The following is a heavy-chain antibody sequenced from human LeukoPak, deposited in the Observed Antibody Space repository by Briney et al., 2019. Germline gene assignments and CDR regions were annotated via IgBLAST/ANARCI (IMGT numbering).Heavy chain of an antibody. D-gene: IGHD6-13*01. CDR3: AKDERPTYSSSE. CDR2: ISPSGGDT. V-gene: IGHV3-23*01. Sequence: PGGSLRLSCEASGFTFSTCAMTWVRQGPGKGLEWVAAISPSGGDTYYADSVKGRFTISRDNSGKTLYLQMNSLRAEDTAVYYCAKDERPTYSSSEWGQGTMVTVSS. CDR1: GFTFSTCA. J-gene: IGHJ3*01.